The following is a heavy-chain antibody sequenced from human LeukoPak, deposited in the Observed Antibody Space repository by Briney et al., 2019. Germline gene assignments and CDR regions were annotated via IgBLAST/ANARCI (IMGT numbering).Heavy chain of an antibody. V-gene: IGHV1-46*01. J-gene: IGHJ4*02. CDR3: ARVDGIAVAGVDH. D-gene: IGHD6-19*01. Sequence: ASVKVSCKASGYTFTSYHMHWVRQAPGQGLEWMGIINPSGGSTSYAQKFQGRVTMTRDTSTSTVYMELSSLRSEDTAVYYCARVDGIAVAGVDHWGQGTLVTVSS. CDR1: GYTFTSYH. CDR2: INPSGGST.